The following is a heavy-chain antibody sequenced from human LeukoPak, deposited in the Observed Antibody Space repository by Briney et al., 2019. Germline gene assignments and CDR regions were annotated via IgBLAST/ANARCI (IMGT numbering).Heavy chain of an antibody. CDR1: GASFTSYW. D-gene: IGHD1-14*01. J-gene: IGHJ4*02. CDR2: IDPSDSYT. Sequence: GESLKISCKGSGASFTSYWISWVRQMPGKGLEWMGTIDPSDSYTNYNPSFQGHVTISADKSINTAYLQWSSLKASDTAMFYCARLSGKLNPIDYWGQGTLVTVSS. CDR3: ARLSGKLNPIDY. V-gene: IGHV5-10-1*01.